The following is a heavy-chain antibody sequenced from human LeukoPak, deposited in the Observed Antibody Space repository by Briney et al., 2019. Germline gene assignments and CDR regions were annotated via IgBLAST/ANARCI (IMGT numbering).Heavy chain of an antibody. J-gene: IGHJ6*02. CDR3: ARGLRYFDWLLSASHYYGMDV. Sequence: PLASVKISCKASGGTFSSYAISWVRQAPGQGLEWMGGIIPIFGTANYAQKFQGRVTITADESTSTAYMELSSLRSEDTAVYYCARGLRYFDWLLSASHYYGMDVWGQGTTVTVSS. V-gene: IGHV1-69*13. D-gene: IGHD3-9*01. CDR2: IIPIFGTA. CDR1: GGTFSSYA.